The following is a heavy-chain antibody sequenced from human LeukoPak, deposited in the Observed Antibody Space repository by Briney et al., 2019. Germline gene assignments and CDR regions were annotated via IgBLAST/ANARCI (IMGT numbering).Heavy chain of an antibody. CDR3: ARGGCDY. V-gene: IGHV1-2*06. Sequence: ASVKVSCKASGYTFTGYYMHWVRQAPGQGLEWMGQINTYSGGTDYAQKFQGRVTMTRDTSINTAYMELRRLRSDDTAVYYCARGGCDYWGQGTLVTVSS. J-gene: IGHJ4*02. CDR2: INTYSGGT. D-gene: IGHD2-15*01. CDR1: GYTFTGYY.